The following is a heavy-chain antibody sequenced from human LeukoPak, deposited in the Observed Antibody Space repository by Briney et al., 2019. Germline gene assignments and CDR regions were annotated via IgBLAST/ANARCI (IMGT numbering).Heavy chain of an antibody. CDR1: GYTFTNYY. CDR2: VNPSGGST. J-gene: IGHJ3*02. D-gene: IGHD5-24*01. V-gene: IGHV1-46*01. CDR3: AREEMARKGDAFDI. Sequence: APVKVSCKASGYTFTNYYIHWVRQAPGQGIEWMGIVNPSGGSTRSARKFQDRITITRDTSASTVYMEVSSLRSEDTAVYYCAREEMARKGDAFDIWGQGTVVTVSS.